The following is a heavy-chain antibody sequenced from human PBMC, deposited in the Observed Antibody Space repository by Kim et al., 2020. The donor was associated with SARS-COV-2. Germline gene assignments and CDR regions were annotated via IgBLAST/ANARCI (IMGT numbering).Heavy chain of an antibody. D-gene: IGHD3-16*02. CDR2: IYYSGST. CDR1: GGSISSYY. J-gene: IGHJ6*02. Sequence: SETLSLTCTVSGGSISSYYWSWIRQPPGKGLEWIGYIYYSGSTNYNPSLKSRVTISVDTSKNQFSLKLSSVTAADTAVYYCAREVNDYVWGSYRGGMDVWGQGTTVTVSS. CDR3: AREVNDYVWGSYRGGMDV. V-gene: IGHV4-59*01.